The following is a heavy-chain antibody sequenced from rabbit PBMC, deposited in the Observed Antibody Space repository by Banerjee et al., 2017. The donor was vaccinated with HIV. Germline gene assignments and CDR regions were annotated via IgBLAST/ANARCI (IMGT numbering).Heavy chain of an antibody. V-gene: IGHV1S45*01. CDR2: IDPVFGST. D-gene: IGHD4-1*01. Sequence: QEQLKESGGGLVQPGGSLKLSCTASGFSLSSNDMSWVRQAPGKGLEWIGYIDPVFGSTNYASWVDGRFTISKTSSTTVTLQMTSLTAADTATYFCARDLAGVTGWNFGLWGPGTLVTVS. CDR3: ARDLAGVTGWNFGL. J-gene: IGHJ4*01. CDR1: GFSLSSNDM.